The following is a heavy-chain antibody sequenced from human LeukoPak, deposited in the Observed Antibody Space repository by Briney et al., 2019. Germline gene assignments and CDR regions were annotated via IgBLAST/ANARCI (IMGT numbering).Heavy chain of an antibody. Sequence: PSETPSLTCAVYGGSFSGYYWSWIRQPPGKGLEWIGEINHSGSTNYNPSLKSRVTISVDTSKNQFSLKLSSVTAADTAVYYCARVAYITIFGVVIIKEGLDYWGQGTLVTVSS. CDR1: GGSFSGYY. D-gene: IGHD3-3*01. CDR2: INHSGST. CDR3: ARVAYITIFGVVIIKEGLDY. J-gene: IGHJ4*02. V-gene: IGHV4-34*01.